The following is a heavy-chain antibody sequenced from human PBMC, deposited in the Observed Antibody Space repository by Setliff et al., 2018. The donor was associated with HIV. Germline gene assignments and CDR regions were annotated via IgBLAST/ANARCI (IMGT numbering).Heavy chain of an antibody. J-gene: IGHJ3*02. V-gene: IGHV4-4*07. Sequence: SETLSLTCTVSGGSINSYHWSWIRQPAGKGLEWIGRIYSSGSTNYNPSLKSRITMSVDMSKNQISLKLRSVTAADTAVYYCARGKTPPYGIVVEDDAFDIWGQGTMVTVSS. D-gene: IGHD3-22*01. CDR1: GGSINSYH. CDR3: ARGKTPPYGIVVEDDAFDI. CDR2: IYSSGST.